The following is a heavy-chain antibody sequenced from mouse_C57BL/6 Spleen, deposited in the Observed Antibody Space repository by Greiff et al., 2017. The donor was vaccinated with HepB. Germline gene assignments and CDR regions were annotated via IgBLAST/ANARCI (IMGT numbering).Heavy chain of an antibody. CDR1: GYTFTSYW. CDR2: IDPSDSYT. V-gene: IGHV1-59*01. CDR3: ASLLLRSYAGCFDV. J-gene: IGHJ1*03. Sequence: QVQLQQPGAELVRPGTSVKLSCKASGYTFTSYWMHWVKQRPGQGLEWIGVIDPSDSYTNYNQKFKGKATLTVDTSSSTAYMQLSSLTSEDSAVYYCASLLLRSYAGCFDVWGTGTTVTVSS. D-gene: IGHD1-1*01.